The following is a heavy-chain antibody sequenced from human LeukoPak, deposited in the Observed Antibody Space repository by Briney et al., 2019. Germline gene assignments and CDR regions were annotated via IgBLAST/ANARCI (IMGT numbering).Heavy chain of an antibody. J-gene: IGHJ4*02. CDR1: GYTFTGYY. CDR2: INPNSGGT. CDR3: ARGNRADSSGYYYAY. Sequence: GASVKVSCKASGYTFTGYYMHWVRQAPGQGLEWMGWINPNSGGTNYAQKFQGRVTMTRDTSISTAYMELSRLKSDDTAVYYCARGNRADSSGYYYAYWGQGTLVTVSS. D-gene: IGHD3-22*01. V-gene: IGHV1-2*02.